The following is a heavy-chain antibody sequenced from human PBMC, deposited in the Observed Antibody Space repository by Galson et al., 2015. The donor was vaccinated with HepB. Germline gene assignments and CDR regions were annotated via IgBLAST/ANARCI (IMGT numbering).Heavy chain of an antibody. CDR3: AKEGSSGWFYYSDY. CDR2: ISYDGSNK. J-gene: IGHJ4*02. CDR1: GFAFSSYG. D-gene: IGHD6-19*01. V-gene: IGHV3-30*18. Sequence: SLRLSCAASGFAFSSYGMYWVRQAPGKGLEWVAVISYDGSNKYYADSVKGRFTISRDNSKNTLYLQMDSLRAEDTAVYYCAKEGSSGWFYYSDYWGQGTLVTVSS.